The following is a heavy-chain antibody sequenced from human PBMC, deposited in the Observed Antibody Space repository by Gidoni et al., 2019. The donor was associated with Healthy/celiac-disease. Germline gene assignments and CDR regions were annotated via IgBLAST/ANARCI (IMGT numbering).Heavy chain of an antibody. CDR1: GFTFSRYS. V-gene: IGHV3-23*02. J-gene: IGHJ6*02. CDR3: AKDTDPHYFWSGYLAYPGGGMDV. D-gene: IGHD3-3*01. CDR2: IRGSGGST. Sequence: EVQLLESGGGLVQPGGSLRLSCAASGFTFSRYSMSWVRQAPGKGLEGVSDIRGSGGSTKNKDAVKGRFTVARDNAKNTMYLQMNSMRAEDKAVYYCAKDTDPHYFWSGYLAYPGGGMDVWGQGTTVTVSS.